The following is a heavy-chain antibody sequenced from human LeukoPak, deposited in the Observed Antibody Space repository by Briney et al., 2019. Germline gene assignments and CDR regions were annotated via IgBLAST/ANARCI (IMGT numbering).Heavy chain of an antibody. CDR3: ARDRVPYGPFDY. J-gene: IGHJ4*02. CDR1: GGTFSSYA. Sequence: VKVSCKASGGTFSSYAISWVRQAPGQGLEWMGRIIPIFGTANYAQKFQGRVTITTDESTSTAYMELSSLRSEGTAVYYCARDRVPYGPFDYWGQGTLVTVSS. D-gene: IGHD3-10*01. V-gene: IGHV1-69*05. CDR2: IIPIFGTA.